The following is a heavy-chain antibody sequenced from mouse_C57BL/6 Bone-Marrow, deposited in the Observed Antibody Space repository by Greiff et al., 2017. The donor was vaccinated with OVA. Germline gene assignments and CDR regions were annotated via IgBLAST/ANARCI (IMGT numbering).Heavy chain of an antibody. D-gene: IGHD2-5*01. CDR2: IYPGSGST. J-gene: IGHJ1*03. CDR3: ARAIYYSNWYFDV. V-gene: IGHV1-55*01. CDR1: GYTFTSYW. Sequence: QVQLQQPGAELVKPGASVKMSCKASGYTFTSYWITWVKQRPGQGLEWIGDIYPGSGSTNYNEKFKSKATLTVDTASSTAYMQLSSLTSEDSAVYYCARAIYYSNWYFDVWGTGTTVTVSS.